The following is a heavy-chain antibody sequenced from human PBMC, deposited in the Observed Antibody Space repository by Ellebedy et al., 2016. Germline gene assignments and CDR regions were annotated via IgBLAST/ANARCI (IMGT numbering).Heavy chain of an antibody. CDR3: ARILYRRGWYEGIDS. J-gene: IGHJ4*02. D-gene: IGHD6-19*01. CDR1: GFTFTDSY. Sequence: GGSLRLSCEASGFTFTDSYMSWIRQAPGKGLEWVSYISSSSRYTNYADSVRGRFTISRDNAKNSLYLQMNSLRAEDTAVYYCARILYRRGWYEGIDSWGQGTLVTVSS. CDR2: ISSSSRYT. V-gene: IGHV3-11*06.